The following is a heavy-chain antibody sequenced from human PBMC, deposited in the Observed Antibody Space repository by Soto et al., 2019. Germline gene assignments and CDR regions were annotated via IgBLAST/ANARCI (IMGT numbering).Heavy chain of an antibody. J-gene: IGHJ4*02. D-gene: IGHD3-22*01. CDR3: ARHVDPANRRTYYYDSSGYSYFDY. CDR1: GGSISSSSYY. V-gene: IGHV4-39*01. CDR2: IYYSGST. Sequence: SETLSLTCTVSGGSISSSSYYWGWIRQPPGKGLEWIGSIYYSGSTYYNPSLKSRVTISVDTSKNQFSLKLSSVTAADTAVYYCARHVDPANRRTYYYDSSGYSYFDYWGQGTLVTVSS.